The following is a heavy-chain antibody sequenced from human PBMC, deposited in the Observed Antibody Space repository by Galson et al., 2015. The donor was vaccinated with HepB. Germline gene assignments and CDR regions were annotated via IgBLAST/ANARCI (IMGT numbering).Heavy chain of an antibody. CDR1: GFTFSSYA. CDR3: ARGTDSSGYSSYFDY. V-gene: IGHV3-23*01. Sequence: SLRLSCAASGFTFSSYAVSWVRQAPGKGLEWVAAIRGSGDDTYYADSVKGRFTVSRDNSKNTLYLQVNSLRAEDTAVYYCARGTDSSGYSSYFDYWGQGTLVTVSS. J-gene: IGHJ4*02. D-gene: IGHD3-22*01. CDR2: IRGSGDDT.